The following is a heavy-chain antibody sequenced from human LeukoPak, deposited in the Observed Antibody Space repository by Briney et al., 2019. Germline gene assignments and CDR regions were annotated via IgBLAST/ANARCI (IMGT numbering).Heavy chain of an antibody. CDR3: AREEMATGGVDY. CDR1: GYTFTSYY. J-gene: IGHJ4*02. Sequence: ASVKVSCEASGYTFTSYYMHWVRQAPGQGLEWMGIINPSGGSTSYAQKFQGRVTMTRDTSTSTVYMELSSLRSEDTAVYYCAREEMATGGVDYWGQGTLVTVSS. CDR2: INPSGGST. D-gene: IGHD5-24*01. V-gene: IGHV1-46*01.